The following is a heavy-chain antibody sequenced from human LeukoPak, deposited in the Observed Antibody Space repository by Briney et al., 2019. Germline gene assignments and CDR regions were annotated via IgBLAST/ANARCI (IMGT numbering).Heavy chain of an antibody. Sequence: PGRSLRLSCAASGFTFSTYGMHWVRQGPGKGLEWVADIRYDGSNEYYVDSVKGRFTISRDNSKNTLYLQVNSLRAEDTAVYYCARERRRDGYKLDAFDIWGQGTMVTVSS. CDR3: ARERRRDGYKLDAFDI. J-gene: IGHJ3*02. V-gene: IGHV3-33*01. CDR2: IRYDGSNE. D-gene: IGHD5-24*01. CDR1: GFTFSTYG.